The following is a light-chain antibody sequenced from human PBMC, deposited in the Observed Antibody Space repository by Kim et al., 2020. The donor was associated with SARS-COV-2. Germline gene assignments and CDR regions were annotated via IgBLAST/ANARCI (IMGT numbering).Light chain of an antibody. J-gene: IGLJ3*02. CDR3: MIWHSNAWV. V-gene: IGLV5-45*02. CDR1: SGIIVDNYM. Sequence: LTCTLRSGIIVDNYMIYWYQQKPGSPPQYLLMYKSDSEKQQGSGVPSRFSGSKDASANAGSLLISGLQSEDEADYYCMIWHSNAWVFGGGTKVIVL. CDR2: YKSDSEK.